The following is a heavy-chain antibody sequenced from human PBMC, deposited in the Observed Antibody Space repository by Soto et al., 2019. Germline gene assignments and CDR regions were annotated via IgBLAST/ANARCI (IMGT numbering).Heavy chain of an antibody. CDR3: ASPRQGNYEFSSCYYALDY. Sequence: HTNTVLYGNSIGRRSHRSRKRQPPGKGLEWIVSFYYTGGTYSTYYNPSLKSRVTISVDTSKSQFSLNLRSVTAADAAVYYCASPRQGNYEFSSCYYALDYWGQATLVTVSS. D-gene: IGHD3-3*01. J-gene: IGHJ4*02. CDR2: FYYTGGT. V-gene: IGHV4-39*01. CDR1: YGNSIGRRSH.